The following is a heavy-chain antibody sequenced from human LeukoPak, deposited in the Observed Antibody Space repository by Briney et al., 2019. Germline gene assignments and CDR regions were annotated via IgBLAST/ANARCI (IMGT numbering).Heavy chain of an antibody. Sequence: GGSLRLSCAASGFTFSSYGMHWVRQAPGKGLEWVAFIRYDGSNKYYADSVKGRFTISRDNSKNTLYLQMNSLRAEDTAVYYCAKDEVGYRLGSFDYWGQGTLVTVSS. CDR2: IRYDGSNK. D-gene: IGHD2-2*02. V-gene: IGHV3-30*02. J-gene: IGHJ4*02. CDR3: AKDEVGYRLGSFDY. CDR1: GFTFSSYG.